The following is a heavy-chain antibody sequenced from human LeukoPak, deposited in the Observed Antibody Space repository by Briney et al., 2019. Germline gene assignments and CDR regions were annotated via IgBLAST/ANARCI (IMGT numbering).Heavy chain of an antibody. Sequence: SETLSLTCAVSGGSISSSNWWSWVRQPPGKGLEWIGEINHSGSTNYNPSLKSRLTISVDASKTQFSLKLTSVTAADTAVYYCARGGSGYDSIWTAGRGYYFDYWGQGTLVTVSS. J-gene: IGHJ4*02. D-gene: IGHD3-22*01. CDR3: ARGGSGYDSIWTAGRGYYFDY. CDR1: GGSISSSNW. CDR2: INHSGST. V-gene: IGHV4-4*02.